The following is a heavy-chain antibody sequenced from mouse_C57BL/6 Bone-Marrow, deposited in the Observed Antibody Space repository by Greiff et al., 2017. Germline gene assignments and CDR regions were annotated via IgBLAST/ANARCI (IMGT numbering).Heavy chain of an antibody. D-gene: IGHD1-1*01. CDR2: ISSGSSTI. CDR1: GFTFSDYG. J-gene: IGHJ1*03. V-gene: IGHV5-17*01. Sequence: EVQVVESGGGLVKPGGSLKLSCAASGFTFSDYGMHWVRQAPEKGLEWVAYISSGSSTIYYADTVKGRFTISRDNAKNTLFLQMTSLRSEDTAMYYCARGDYYGSSPYWYFDVWGTGTTVTVSS. CDR3: ARGDYYGSSPYWYFDV.